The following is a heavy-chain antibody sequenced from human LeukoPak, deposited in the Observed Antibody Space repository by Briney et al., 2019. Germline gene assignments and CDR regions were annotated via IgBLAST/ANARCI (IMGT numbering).Heavy chain of an antibody. CDR1: GGTFSSYA. V-gene: IGHV1-18*01. D-gene: IGHD3-22*01. J-gene: IGHJ4*02. Sequence: GASVKVSCKASGGTFSSYAISWVRQAPGQGLEWMGWISAYNGNTNYAQKLQGRVTMTTDTSTSTAYMELRSLRSDDTAVYYCARGGGGLSDSSGPVDYWGQGTLVTVSS. CDR2: ISAYNGNT. CDR3: ARGGGGLSDSSGPVDY.